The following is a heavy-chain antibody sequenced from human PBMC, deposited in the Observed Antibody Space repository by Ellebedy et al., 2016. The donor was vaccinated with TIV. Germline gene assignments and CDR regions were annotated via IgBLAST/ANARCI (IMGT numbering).Heavy chain of an antibody. CDR1: GYTFTNYY. CDR2: INPGGGGT. Sequence: AASVKVSCKASGYTFTNYYMNWARQAPGQGLEWMGIINPGGGGTSYAQKCQGRVTMTSDTSTRTVYMELSSLRSEDTAFYYCARAPSVDPHMDVWGQGTTVTVSS. CDR3: ARAPSVDPHMDV. V-gene: IGHV1-46*01. D-gene: IGHD6-19*01. J-gene: IGHJ6*02.